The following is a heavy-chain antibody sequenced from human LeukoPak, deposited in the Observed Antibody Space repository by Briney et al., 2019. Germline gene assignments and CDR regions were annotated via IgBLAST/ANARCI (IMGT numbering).Heavy chain of an antibody. Sequence: GESLKISCKGSGYSFTSYWIAWVRQMPGKGLEGMGIIYPGDSDTKYSPSFQGQVTISADKSISTAYLQWSSLKASDTAMYYCARQATMIVPGYFDYWGQGTLVTVSS. V-gene: IGHV5-51*01. D-gene: IGHD3-22*01. CDR3: ARQATMIVPGYFDY. CDR1: GYSFTSYW. CDR2: IYPGDSDT. J-gene: IGHJ4*02.